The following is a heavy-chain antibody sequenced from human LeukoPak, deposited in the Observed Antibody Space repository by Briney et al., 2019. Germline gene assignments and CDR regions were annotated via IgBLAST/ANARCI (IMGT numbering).Heavy chain of an antibody. CDR1: GFIFSSYS. J-gene: IGHJ4*02. CDR3: AREQYGDYYFDY. V-gene: IGHV3-21*01. D-gene: IGHD4-17*01. Sequence: PGGSLRLSCAASGFIFSSYSMNWVRQAPGKGLEWVSSISSSSSYIYYADSVKGRFTISRDNSKNTLYLQMNSLRAEDTAVYYCAREQYGDYYFDYWGQGTLVTVSS. CDR2: ISSSSSYI.